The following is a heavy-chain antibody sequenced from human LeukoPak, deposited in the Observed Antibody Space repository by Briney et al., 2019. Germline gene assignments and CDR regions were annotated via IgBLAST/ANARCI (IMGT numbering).Heavy chain of an antibody. V-gene: IGHV3-23*01. D-gene: IGHD2/OR15-2a*01. CDR3: ARKAGILVAANTHHYFGMDV. CDR1: GFTFSSYA. CDR2: ISGSGGST. J-gene: IGHJ6*02. Sequence: GGSLRLSCAASGFTFSSYAMSWVRQAPGKGLEWVSAISGSGGSTYYADSVKGRFTISRDNSKNTLYLQMNSLRAEDTAVYFCARKAGILVAANTHHYFGMDVWGQGTTVTVSS.